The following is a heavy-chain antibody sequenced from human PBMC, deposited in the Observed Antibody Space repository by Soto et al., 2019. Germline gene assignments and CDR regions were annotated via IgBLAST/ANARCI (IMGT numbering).Heavy chain of an antibody. CDR3: ARTYSSSSGYNWFDP. CDR2: INHSGST. V-gene: IGHV4-34*01. Sequence: SETLSLTCAVYGGSFSGYYWSWIRQPPGKGLEWIGEINHSGSTNYNPSLKSRVTISVDTSKNQLSLKLSSVTAADTAVYYCARTYSSSSGYNWFDPWGQGTLVTVSS. D-gene: IGHD6-6*01. J-gene: IGHJ5*02. CDR1: GGSFSGYY.